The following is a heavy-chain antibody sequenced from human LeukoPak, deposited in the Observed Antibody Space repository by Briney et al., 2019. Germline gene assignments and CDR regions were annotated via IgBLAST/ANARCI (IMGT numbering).Heavy chain of an antibody. CDR2: ISSSGSTI. CDR3: ARVSTNYDILTRYYTSYFDY. D-gene: IGHD3-9*01. Sequence: PGGSLRLSCAASGFTFSDYYMSWIRQAPGKGLEWVSYISSSGSTIYYADSVKGRFTISRDNAKNSLYLQMNSLRAEDTAVYYCARVSTNYDILTRYYTSYFDYWGQGTLVTVSS. CDR1: GFTFSDYY. J-gene: IGHJ4*02. V-gene: IGHV3-11*01.